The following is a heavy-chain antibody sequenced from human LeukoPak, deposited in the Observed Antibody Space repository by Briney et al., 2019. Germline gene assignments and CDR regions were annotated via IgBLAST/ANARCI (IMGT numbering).Heavy chain of an antibody. J-gene: IGHJ4*02. D-gene: IGHD3-22*01. CDR1: EFTFSSYA. Sequence: GGSLRLSCAASEFTFSSYAMSWVRQAPGKGLEWVSAISGSGGSTYYADSVKGRFTISRDNSKNTLYLQMNSLRAEDTAVYYCAKMYYYDSSGYYLEGDFDYWGQGTLVTVSS. CDR2: ISGSGGST. CDR3: AKMYYYDSSGYYLEGDFDY. V-gene: IGHV3-23*01.